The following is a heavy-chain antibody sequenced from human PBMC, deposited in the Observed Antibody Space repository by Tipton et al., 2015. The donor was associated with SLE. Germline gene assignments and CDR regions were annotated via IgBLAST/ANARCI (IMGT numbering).Heavy chain of an antibody. CDR1: GDTFSTKA. Sequence: QLVQSGAEVKKPGSSVKVSCKASGDTFSTKAISWVRQAPGQGLEWMGWISANNGATKFAQRFQGRLSLTTDTSTSTTYMALRSARSDDTAIYYCARECSGTGCLDYWGQGTLVTVSS. D-gene: IGHD2-8*02. CDR3: ARECSGTGCLDY. J-gene: IGHJ4*02. V-gene: IGHV1-18*01. CDR2: ISANNGAT.